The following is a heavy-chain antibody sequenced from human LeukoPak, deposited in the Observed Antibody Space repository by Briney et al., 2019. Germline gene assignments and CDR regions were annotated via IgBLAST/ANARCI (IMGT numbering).Heavy chain of an antibody. CDR3: ARVYCSGGSCYRLFDY. CDR1: GFTFSSYS. J-gene: IGHJ4*02. D-gene: IGHD2-15*01. CDR2: ISSSSSTI. V-gene: IGHV3-48*02. Sequence: PGGSLRLSCAASGFTFSSYSMNWVRQAPGKGLEWVSYISSSSSTIYYADSVKGRFTISRDNAKNSLYLQMNSLRDEDTAVYYCARVYCSGGSCYRLFDYWGQGTLVTVSS.